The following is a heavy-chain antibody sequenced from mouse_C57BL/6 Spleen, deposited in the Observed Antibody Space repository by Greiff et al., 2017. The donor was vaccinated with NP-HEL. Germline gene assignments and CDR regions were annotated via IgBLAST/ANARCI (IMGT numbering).Heavy chain of an antibody. CDR1: GFNIKDDY. J-gene: IGHJ4*01. D-gene: IGHD2-4*01. Sequence: EVQLQQSGAELVRPGASVKLSCTASGFNIKDDYMHWVKQRPEQGLEWIGWIDPENGDTEYASKFQGKATITADTSSNTAYLQLSSLTSEDTAVYYCTTNYDYDEHAMDYWGQGTSVTVSS. CDR2: IDPENGDT. V-gene: IGHV14-4*01. CDR3: TTNYDYDEHAMDY.